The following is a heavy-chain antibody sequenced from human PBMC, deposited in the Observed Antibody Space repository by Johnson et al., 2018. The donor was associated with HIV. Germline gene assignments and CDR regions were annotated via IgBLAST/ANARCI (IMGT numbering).Heavy chain of an antibody. J-gene: IGHJ3*02. CDR1: GFTFEDYA. CDR3: ARGGHCGGDCAGAKQALDI. CDR2: LSWNSGSI. Sequence: EVQLVESGGGLEQPGRSLRLSCAASGFTFEDYAMHWVRQVPGKGLEWVAGLSWNSGSIGYADSVKGRFTISRDNAKNSLYLQMSSLRAEDTAVYYCARGGHCGGDCAGAKQALDIWGQGTRVTVSS. D-gene: IGHD2-21*01. V-gene: IGHV3-9*01.